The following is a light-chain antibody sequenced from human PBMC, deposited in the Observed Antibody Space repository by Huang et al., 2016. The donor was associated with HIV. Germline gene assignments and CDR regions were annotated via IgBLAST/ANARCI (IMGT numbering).Light chain of an antibody. CDR3: QHSDGLSPLT. Sequence: AIRMTQSPSSLSASTGDRVTITCRASQDIGTSLAWYQQRPGKAPVLLIFDASTLRRGVPSRFTGSGSRTVFTLTIACLQVEDVATYFCQHSDGLSPLTFGGGTKVDIK. J-gene: IGKJ4*01. V-gene: IGKV1-8*01. CDR2: DAS. CDR1: QDIGTS.